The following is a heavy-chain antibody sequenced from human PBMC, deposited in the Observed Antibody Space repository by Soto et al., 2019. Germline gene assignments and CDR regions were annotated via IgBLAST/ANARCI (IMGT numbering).Heavy chain of an antibody. D-gene: IGHD3-3*01. Sequence: SEALSLTCTVSGGSISRSSYYWGWIRQPPGKGLEWIGSIYYSGSTYYNPSLKSRVTISVDTSKNQFSLKLSSVTAADTAVYYCARHPDYDFWSGYLAYWGQGTLATVSS. CDR1: GGSISRSSYY. CDR3: ARHPDYDFWSGYLAY. J-gene: IGHJ4*02. V-gene: IGHV4-39*01. CDR2: IYYSGST.